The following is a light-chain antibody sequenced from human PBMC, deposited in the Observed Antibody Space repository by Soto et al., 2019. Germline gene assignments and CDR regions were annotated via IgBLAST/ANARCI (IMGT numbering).Light chain of an antibody. J-gene: IGKJ2*01. Sequence: EIQMTQSPSSLSASLGDRVTITCQASQDINDYSNWYQQKPGKAPTLLIYGASFLEVGVPSRFSGSGSGTHFTLNISSLQPEDVATYYWQQYDSLPYTFGQGTRLEIK. CDR1: QDINDY. V-gene: IGKV1-33*01. CDR3: QQYDSLPYT. CDR2: GAS.